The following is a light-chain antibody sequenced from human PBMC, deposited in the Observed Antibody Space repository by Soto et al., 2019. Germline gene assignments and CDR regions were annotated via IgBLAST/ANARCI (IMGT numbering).Light chain of an antibody. CDR2: GAS. V-gene: IGKV3-15*01. CDR1: QNIRSN. Sequence: EMVMSQSPATLSVSTGERSTLSCRASQNIRSNVAWYQQRPGQAPRLLIFGASVRATGVPDRFSGSGSGTDFTLTISSLQPEDFAVYYCQQRSEAITFGQGTRVEIK. J-gene: IGKJ5*01. CDR3: QQRSEAIT.